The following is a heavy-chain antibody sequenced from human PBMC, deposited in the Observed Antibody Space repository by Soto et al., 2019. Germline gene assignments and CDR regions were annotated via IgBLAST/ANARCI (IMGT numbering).Heavy chain of an antibody. Sequence: QLQESGPGLVKPSQTLSLTCTVSGDSISSGDNYWSWIRQPPGKGLEWIGYIYYSGRSYYKPSLKSRVTISVDTAKNQFSLTLTSVTAADTAVYYCARGGGFDSWCRGTLVTVSS. CDR3: ARGGGFDS. CDR1: GDSISSGDNY. D-gene: IGHD3-16*01. CDR2: IYYSGRS. V-gene: IGHV4-30-4*01. J-gene: IGHJ4*02.